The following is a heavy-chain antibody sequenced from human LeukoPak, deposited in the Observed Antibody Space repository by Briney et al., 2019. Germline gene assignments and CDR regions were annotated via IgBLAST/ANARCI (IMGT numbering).Heavy chain of an antibody. CDR3: AREQDCGGDCYFAIDY. V-gene: IGHV3-11*01. CDR2: ISSSGSTI. J-gene: IGHJ4*02. CDR1: GFTFSDYY. Sequence: PGGSLRLSCAASGFTFSDYYMSWIRQAPGKGLEWVSYISSSGSTIYYADSVKGRFTISRDNAKNSLYLQMNSLRAEDTAVYYCAREQDCGGDCYFAIDYWGQGTLVTVSS. D-gene: IGHD2-21*02.